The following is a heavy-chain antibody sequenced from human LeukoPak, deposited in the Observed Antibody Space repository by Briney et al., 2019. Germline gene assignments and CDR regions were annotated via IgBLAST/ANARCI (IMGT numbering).Heavy chain of an antibody. CDR1: GFTFSSYS. J-gene: IGHJ4*02. CDR2: ISSSSSYT. CDR3: ARDGVLLVVPNYFDY. V-gene: IGHV3-21*01. D-gene: IGHD3-10*01. Sequence: GGSLRLSCAASGFTFSSYSMNWVRQAPGKGLEWVSSISSSSSYTYYADSVKGRFTISRDNAKNSLYLQMNSLRAEDTAVYYCARDGVLLVVPNYFDYWGQGTLVTVSS.